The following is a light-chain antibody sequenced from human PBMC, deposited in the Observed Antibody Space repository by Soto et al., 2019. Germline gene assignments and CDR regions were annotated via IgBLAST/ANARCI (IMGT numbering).Light chain of an antibody. CDR2: EVS. CDR1: QSLLGSDGKTY. J-gene: IGKJ4*01. Sequence: EIVVTQTTLSLSVTPGQPASISCKSSQSLLGSDGKTYLSWYLQKPGHPPQLLIFEVSNHFSGVSDRFSGSGSGTDFTLKISRVEAEDVGVYYCMQSVQFPRTFGGGTKVDIK. CDR3: MQSVQFPRT. V-gene: IGKV2D-29*01.